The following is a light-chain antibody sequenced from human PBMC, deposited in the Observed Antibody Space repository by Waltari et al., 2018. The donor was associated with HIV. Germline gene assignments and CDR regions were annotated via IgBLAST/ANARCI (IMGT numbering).Light chain of an antibody. J-gene: IGLJ1*01. CDR3: SSYTGSNTLGV. CDR1: SSDVGYYNY. Sequence: ALTQPASVSGSPGQSITISCTGASSDVGYYNYVSWYQQHPGKVPKLMIYDVSKRPSGVSNRFSGSKSGNTASLTISGLQAEDEADYYCSSYTGSNTLGVFGTGTRVTVL. CDR2: DVS. V-gene: IGLV2-14*03.